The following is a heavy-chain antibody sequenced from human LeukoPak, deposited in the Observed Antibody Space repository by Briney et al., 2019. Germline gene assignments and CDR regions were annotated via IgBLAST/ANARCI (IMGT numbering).Heavy chain of an antibody. CDR3: AREANYYDSSGYSPPTLDF. CDR1: GFTFSSYV. D-gene: IGHD3-22*01. CDR2: ISGSGRDT. J-gene: IGHJ4*02. V-gene: IGHV3-23*01. Sequence: PGGSLRLSCAASGFTFSSYVMSCVRQAPGKRLEWVSAISGSGRDTYYADSVTGRFIISRENSKDTLFLQINSLGADDTAVYYCAREANYYDSSGYSPPTLDFWGQGTLVTVSS.